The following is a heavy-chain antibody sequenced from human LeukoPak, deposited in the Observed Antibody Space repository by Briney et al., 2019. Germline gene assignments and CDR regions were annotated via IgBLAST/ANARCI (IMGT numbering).Heavy chain of an antibody. J-gene: IGHJ5*02. CDR1: NDSINTYS. Sequence: PSETLSLTCTVSNDSINTYSWNWIRQPAGKGLEWIGRIYTTGTTDYNPSLKSRVTMSVDTSKNHFSLKMTSITAADTAVYYCERGVDTAIVSGGYNFFDPWGQGILVTVSS. V-gene: IGHV4-4*07. CDR2: IYTTGTT. CDR3: ERGVDTAIVSGGYNFFDP. D-gene: IGHD5-18*01.